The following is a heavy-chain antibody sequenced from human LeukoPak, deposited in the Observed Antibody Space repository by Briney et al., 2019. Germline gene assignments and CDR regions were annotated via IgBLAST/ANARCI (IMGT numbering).Heavy chain of an antibody. CDR1: GYTFTSYG. CDR3: ANAYSSSYYNWFDP. V-gene: IGHV1-18*01. CDR2: ISAYNGNT. D-gene: IGHD6-13*01. Sequence: ASVKVSCKASGYTFTSYGISWVRQAPGQGLEWMGWISAYNGNTNYAQKLQGRVTITTDESTSTAYMELSSLRSEDTAVYYCANAYSSSYYNWFDPWGQGTLVTVSS. J-gene: IGHJ5*02.